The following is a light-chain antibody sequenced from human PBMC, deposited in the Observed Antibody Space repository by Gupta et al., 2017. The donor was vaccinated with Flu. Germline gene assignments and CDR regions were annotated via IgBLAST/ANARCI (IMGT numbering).Light chain of an antibody. Sequence: EIVLTRSPDPLPCPQGEEAPINCKSSQNIVYSSNNKNCLAWFQQKPGQPPKLLIYWASTRDSGVPDRFSGSGSGTDFTLTISSLQAEDVAVYYCQQYYSTSLTFGGGTKVEIK. CDR1: QNIVYSSNNKNC. V-gene: IGKV4-1*01. CDR3: QQYYSTSLT. J-gene: IGKJ4*01. CDR2: WAS.